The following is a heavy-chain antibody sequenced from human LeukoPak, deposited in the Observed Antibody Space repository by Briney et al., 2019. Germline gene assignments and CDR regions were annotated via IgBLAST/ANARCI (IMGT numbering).Heavy chain of an antibody. CDR2: IYHSGST. V-gene: IGHV4-4*02. Sequence: SETPSLTCAVSGGSISSSNWWSWVRQPPGKGLEWIGEIYHSGSTNYNPSLKSRVTISVDKSENQFSLKLSSVTAADTAVYYCARSYDFWSGLDYWGQGTLVTVSS. J-gene: IGHJ4*02. D-gene: IGHD3-3*01. CDR3: ARSYDFWSGLDY. CDR1: GGSISSSNW.